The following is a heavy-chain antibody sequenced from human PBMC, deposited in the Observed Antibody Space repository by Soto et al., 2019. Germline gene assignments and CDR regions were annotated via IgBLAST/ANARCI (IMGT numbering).Heavy chain of an antibody. V-gene: IGHV3-74*01. Sequence: EVQLVESGGGLVQPGGSLRLSCAASGFTLSGRSMHWVRQAPGKGLVWVSGIDNAGTDSTYADSVKGRFTSSRDNAKNMLYLQMNSRRVEDTAVYYCARGWFGPDVWGKGTTVTFSS. CDR1: GFTLSGRS. CDR3: ARGWFGPDV. J-gene: IGHJ6*04. D-gene: IGHD3-10*01. CDR2: IDNAGTDS.